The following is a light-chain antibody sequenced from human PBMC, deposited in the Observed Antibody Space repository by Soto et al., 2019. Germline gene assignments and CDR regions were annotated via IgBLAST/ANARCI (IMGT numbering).Light chain of an antibody. V-gene: IGKV3-20*01. CDR2: GAS. J-gene: IGKJ1*01. CDR1: QSVSRSY. Sequence: ESGLRQSPGTMSLSPGERGTLSCRASQSVSRSYLAWYQQKPGQAPRLLIYGASSRATGIPDRFSGSGSGTDFTLTISRLEPEDFAVYYCQQYGSSRTFGQGTKVEIK. CDR3: QQYGSSRT.